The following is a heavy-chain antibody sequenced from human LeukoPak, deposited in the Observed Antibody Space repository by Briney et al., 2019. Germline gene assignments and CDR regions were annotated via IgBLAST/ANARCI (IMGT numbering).Heavy chain of an antibody. J-gene: IGHJ4*02. D-gene: IGHD3-10*01. CDR3: ASTYGSGSYGVDY. Sequence: SETLSLTCTVSGVPISSYYWSWIRQPPGKGLEWIGYIYYSGSTNYNPSLKSRVTISVDTSKNQFSLKLSSVTAADTAVYYCASTYGSGSYGVDYWGQGTLVTVSS. CDR1: GVPISSYY. CDR2: IYYSGST. V-gene: IGHV4-59*01.